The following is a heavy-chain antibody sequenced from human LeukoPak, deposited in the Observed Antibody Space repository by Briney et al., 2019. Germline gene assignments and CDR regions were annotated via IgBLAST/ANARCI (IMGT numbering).Heavy chain of an antibody. CDR3: ATDLKKGDSGCFDY. Sequence: ASVTISCKASGYTFTSSALNWVRQAPGQGLEWMGWINTNTGTPTYAQGFTGRFVFSLDTSVSTAYLQISSLKAEDTAVYYCATDLKKGDSGCFDYWGQGTLVTVSS. CDR2: INTNTGTP. V-gene: IGHV7-4-1*02. CDR1: GYTFTSSA. D-gene: IGHD6-19*01. J-gene: IGHJ4*02.